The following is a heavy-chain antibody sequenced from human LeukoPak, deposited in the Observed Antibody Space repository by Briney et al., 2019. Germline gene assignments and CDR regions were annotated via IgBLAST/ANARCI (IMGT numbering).Heavy chain of an antibody. CDR1: GGSISSGGYF. CDR3: ASVSYDTSLQH. CDR2: IYYSGST. V-gene: IGHV4-31*03. Sequence: RTSETLSLTCTVSGGSISSGGYFWSWIRQHPGKGLEWIGYIYYSGSTYYNPSLKGRVTISVDTSKNQFSLRLSSVTAADTAIYYCASVSYDTSLQHWGQGTLVTVSP. J-gene: IGHJ1*01. D-gene: IGHD3-22*01.